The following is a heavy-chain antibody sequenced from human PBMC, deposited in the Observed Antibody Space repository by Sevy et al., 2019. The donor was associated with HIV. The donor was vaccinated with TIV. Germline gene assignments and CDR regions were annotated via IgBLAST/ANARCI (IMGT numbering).Heavy chain of an antibody. Sequence: GGSLRLSCAASGITFNSDYMHWVRQAPGKGLVWVSHVNSDGYWTGYADSVKGRFTISRDNAKNTLFLEMRSLKVEDTAVYYCGRGSSGVVSAWGQGTLVTVSS. CDR2: VNSDGYWT. V-gene: IGHV3-74*01. CDR3: GRGSSGVVSA. J-gene: IGHJ5*02. CDR1: GITFNSDY. D-gene: IGHD2-8*02.